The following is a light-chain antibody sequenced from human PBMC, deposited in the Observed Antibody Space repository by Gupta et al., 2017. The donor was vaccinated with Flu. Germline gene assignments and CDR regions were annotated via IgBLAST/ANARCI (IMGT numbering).Light chain of an antibody. CDR2: DAS. J-gene: IGKJ5*01. Sequence: EIVMTQSPATLSVSPGERATLSCRASQSVRSDLAWYQQRPGQAPRLLIYDASTRVTGVPARFSGGGSETEFTLTISSLQSEDFAVYYCQQYKNWPPSLTFGQGTRLEIK. CDR1: QSVRSD. V-gene: IGKV3-15*01. CDR3: QQYKNWPPSLT.